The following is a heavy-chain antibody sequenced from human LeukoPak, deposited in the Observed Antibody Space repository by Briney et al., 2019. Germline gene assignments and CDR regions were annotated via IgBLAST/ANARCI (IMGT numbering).Heavy chain of an antibody. CDR2: IIPMLGTV. CDR1: GGTFSSYA. J-gene: IGHJ5*02. D-gene: IGHD3-3*01. CDR3: ARESDTIFEPLVRPNWFDP. Sequence: GASVKVSCKASGGTFSSYAINWVRQAPGQGLEWMGRIIPMLGTVNYAQKFQGRVTIIADKFTSTAYMELSSLRSEDTAVYYCARESDTIFEPLVRPNWFDPWGQGTLVTVSS. V-gene: IGHV1-69*04.